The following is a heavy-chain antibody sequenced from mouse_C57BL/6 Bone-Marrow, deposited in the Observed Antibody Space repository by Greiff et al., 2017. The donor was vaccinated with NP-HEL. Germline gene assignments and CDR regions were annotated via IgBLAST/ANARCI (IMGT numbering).Heavy chain of an antibody. V-gene: IGHV5-6*01. Sequence: EVQGVESGGDLVKPGGSLKLSCAASGFTFSSYGMSWVRQTPDKRLEWVATISSGGSYTYYPDSVKGRFTISRDNAKNTLYLQLSSLTSEDTAMSYCSGKEVGRYFDVGGSGTGITVS. D-gene: IGHD4-1*01. CDR2: ISSGGSYT. J-gene: IGHJ1*01. CDR1: GFTFSSYG. CDR3: SGKEVGRYFDV.